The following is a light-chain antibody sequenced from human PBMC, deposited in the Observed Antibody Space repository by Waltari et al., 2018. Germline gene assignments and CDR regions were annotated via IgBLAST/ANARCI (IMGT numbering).Light chain of an antibody. CDR2: DAS. V-gene: IGKV3-15*01. Sequence: EIVVTQSPATLSVSPGEGATLSCRASETIKTNVAWYQHKPGQAPRLLIYDASTRATGIPARFSGSGSGTEFTLTISSLQSEDFAIYFCQQYNEWPPISTFGQGTNLEIK. CDR1: ETIKTN. CDR3: QQYNEWPPIST. J-gene: IGKJ2*01.